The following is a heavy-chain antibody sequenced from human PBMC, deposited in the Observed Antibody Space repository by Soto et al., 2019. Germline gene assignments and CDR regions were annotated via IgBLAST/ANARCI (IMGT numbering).Heavy chain of an antibody. Sequence: EVQLLESGGGLVQPGGSLRLSCAVSGFTFSNYAMTWVRQAPGKGPEWVSSISGAGGVTHYADSVRGRFTLSRDNPKNTLYLQMNSLRAEDTAVYYCAKDKSRGVTVTPDYWGQGTLVNVSS. CDR2: ISGAGGVT. D-gene: IGHD4-17*01. CDR3: AKDKSRGVTVTPDY. CDR1: GFTFSNYA. V-gene: IGHV3-23*01. J-gene: IGHJ4*02.